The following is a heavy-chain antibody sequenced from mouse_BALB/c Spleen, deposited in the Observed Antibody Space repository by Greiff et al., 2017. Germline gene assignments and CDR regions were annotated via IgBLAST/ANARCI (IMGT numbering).Heavy chain of an antibody. J-gene: IGHJ4*01. CDR3: ASYYDYDYAMDY. V-gene: IGHV1-9*01. D-gene: IGHD2-4*01. CDR1: GYTFSSYW. Sequence: VQLQQSGAELMKPGASVKISCKATGYTFSSYWIEWVKQRPGHGLEWIGEILPGSGSTNYNEKFKGKATFTADTSSNAAYMQLSSLTSEDSAVYYCASYYDYDYAMDYWGQGTSVTVSS. CDR2: ILPGSGST.